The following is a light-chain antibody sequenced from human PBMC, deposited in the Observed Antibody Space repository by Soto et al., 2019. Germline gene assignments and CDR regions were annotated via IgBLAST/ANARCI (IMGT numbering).Light chain of an antibody. CDR2: EVS. J-gene: IGLJ1*01. V-gene: IGLV2-14*01. Sequence: ALIQPASVSGSPGQSITISCTGTSSDVGGSNYVSWYQHHPHRAPKLLIYEVSYRPSGVSNRFSGSKSGNTASLTISGLQAEDEADYYCSSYTSSNTLEVFGFGTKLTVL. CDR3: SSYTSSNTLEV. CDR1: SSDVGGSNY.